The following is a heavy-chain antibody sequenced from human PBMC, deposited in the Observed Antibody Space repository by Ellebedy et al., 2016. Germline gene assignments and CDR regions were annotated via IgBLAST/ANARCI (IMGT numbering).Heavy chain of an antibody. CDR3: ARLNWGRFAFDY. CDR1: GFIFGNYW. Sequence: GESLKISXAASGFIFGNYWMTWVRQTPGTGLQWVANIKQDGSETFHVDSVKGRFSISRDNAKNSLFLQMNSLRVDDTAMYYCARLNWGRFAFDYWGHGNLVTVSS. J-gene: IGHJ4*01. CDR2: IKQDGSET. D-gene: IGHD7-27*01. V-gene: IGHV3-7*01.